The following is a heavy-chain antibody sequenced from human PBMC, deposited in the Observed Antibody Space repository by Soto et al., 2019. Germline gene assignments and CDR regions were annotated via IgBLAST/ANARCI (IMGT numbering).Heavy chain of an antibody. CDR3: AKDHYSRPQWSEYYFDY. D-gene: IGHD2-15*01. J-gene: IGHJ4*02. CDR2: ISISGGSR. V-gene: IGHV3-23*01. CDR1: GFAFGSHS. Sequence: GSLRLSGTTSGFAFGSHSMTWVRQAPGKGLEWVSSISISGGSRLHADSVKGRFSICRDNSKSTLYLQMNSLSAEDTALFYCAKDHYSRPQWSEYYFDYWGQVTPAPVYS.